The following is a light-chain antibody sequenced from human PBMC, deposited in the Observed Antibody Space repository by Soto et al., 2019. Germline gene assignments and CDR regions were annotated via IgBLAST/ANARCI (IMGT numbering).Light chain of an antibody. CDR1: YSDVGGSNY. CDR3: SSNVVGTNLKI. V-gene: IGLV2-8*01. Sequence: QSALTQPPSASGSPGQSVTISCTGTYSDVGGSNYVSWYQQHPGEAPKLVIYEVIQRPSGVPDRFSGSRSGNTASLTVSRLQAEDEADYYCSSNVVGTNLKIFGGGTKLTVL. CDR2: EVI. J-gene: IGLJ2*01.